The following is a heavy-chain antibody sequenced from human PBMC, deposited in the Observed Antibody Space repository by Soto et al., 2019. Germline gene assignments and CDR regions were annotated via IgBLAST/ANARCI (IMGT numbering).Heavy chain of an antibody. CDR3: AHRRLSGAYDSFDY. V-gene: IGHV2-5*02. CDR2: IYWDDDK. CDR1: GFSLSTSGVG. D-gene: IGHD2-15*01. Sequence: QITLKESGPTLVKPTQTLTLTCTFSGFSLSTSGVGVGWIRQPPGKALEWLALIYWDDDKRYSPALRSRLTITKATSKNPVVLTMTNLDPVDTATYCCAHRRLSGAYDSFDYWGQGTLVTVSS. J-gene: IGHJ4*02.